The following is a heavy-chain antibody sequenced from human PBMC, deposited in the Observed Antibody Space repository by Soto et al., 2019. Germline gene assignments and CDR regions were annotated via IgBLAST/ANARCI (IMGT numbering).Heavy chain of an antibody. CDR1: GFTFSSYA. V-gene: IGHV3-23*01. Sequence: GGPLRLSCAAPGFTFSSYAMSWVRQAPGKGLEGVPAISGSGGSTYYADSVKGRFTISRDNSKNPLYLQMNSLRAEDTAVYYCAKHQDTADYWGQGPLVAVSS. J-gene: IGHJ4*02. D-gene: IGHD5-18*01. CDR2: ISGSGGST. CDR3: AKHQDTADY.